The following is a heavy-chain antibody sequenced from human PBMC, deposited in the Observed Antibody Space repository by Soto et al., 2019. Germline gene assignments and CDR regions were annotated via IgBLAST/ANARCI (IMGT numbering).Heavy chain of an antibody. CDR1: GFTFSSYA. V-gene: IGHV3-30-3*01. J-gene: IGHJ3*02. Sequence: GGSLRLSCAASGFTFSSYAMHWVRQAPGKGLEWVAVISYDGSNKYYADSVKGRFTISRENSKNTLYLQMNSLRAEDTAVYYCARALRATPRLPQWELLLHDAFDIWGQGTMVTVSS. CDR3: ARALRATPRLPQWELLLHDAFDI. D-gene: IGHD1-26*01. CDR2: ISYDGSNK.